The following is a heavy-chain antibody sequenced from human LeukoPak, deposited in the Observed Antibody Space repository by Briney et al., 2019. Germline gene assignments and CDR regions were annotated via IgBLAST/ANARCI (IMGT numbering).Heavy chain of an antibody. CDR3: ARAGYGPGWYPGALDY. V-gene: IGHV3-33*01. CDR2: IWFDGSNK. D-gene: IGHD6-19*01. Sequence: PGGSLRLSCAASGFTFSSYGMHWVRQAPGKGLQWVAVIWFDGSNKYYADSVKGRFTISRDNSKNTLYLQMNSLRGEDTAVYYCARAGYGPGWYPGALDYWGQGTLVTVSS. J-gene: IGHJ4*02. CDR1: GFTFSSYG.